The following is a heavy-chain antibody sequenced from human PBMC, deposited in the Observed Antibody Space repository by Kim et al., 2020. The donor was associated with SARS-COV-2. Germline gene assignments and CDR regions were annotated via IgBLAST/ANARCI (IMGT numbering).Heavy chain of an antibody. D-gene: IGHD6-13*01. J-gene: IGHJ6*03. V-gene: IGHV4-34*01. CDR2: INHSGST. Sequence: SETLSLTCAVYGGSFSGYYWSWIRQPPGKGLEWIGEINHSGSTNYNPSLKSRVTISVDTSKNQFSLKLSSVTAADTAVYYCARVIAAAVLYYYYYYMDV. CDR1: GGSFSGYY. CDR3: ARVIAAAVLYYYYYYMDV.